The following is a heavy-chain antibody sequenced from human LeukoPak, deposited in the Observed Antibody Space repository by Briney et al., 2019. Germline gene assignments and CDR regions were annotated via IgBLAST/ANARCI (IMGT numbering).Heavy chain of an antibody. Sequence: PGGSLRLSCAASGFTFNNYNMNWVRQAPGKGLEWVSFISSSSSYMYYADSVKGRFTISRDNARNSLYLQMNSLRAEDTAVYYCARDFRTAAGSHFDYWGQGTLVTVSS. CDR3: ARDFRTAAGSHFDY. D-gene: IGHD6-13*01. CDR2: ISSSSSYM. V-gene: IGHV3-21*01. J-gene: IGHJ4*02. CDR1: GFTFNNYN.